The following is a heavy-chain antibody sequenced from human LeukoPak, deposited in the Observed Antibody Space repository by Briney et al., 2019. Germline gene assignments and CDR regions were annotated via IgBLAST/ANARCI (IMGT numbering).Heavy chain of an antibody. Sequence: GGSLRLSCAASGFTFSSYSMNWVRQAPGKGLEWVSSISSSSSYIYYADSVKGRFTISRDNAKNSLYLQMNSLRAEDTAVYYCASLRGRQQIEFDYWGQGTLVTVSS. CDR3: ASLRGRQQIEFDY. D-gene: IGHD3-16*01. CDR1: GFTFSSYS. V-gene: IGHV3-21*01. J-gene: IGHJ4*02. CDR2: ISSSSSYI.